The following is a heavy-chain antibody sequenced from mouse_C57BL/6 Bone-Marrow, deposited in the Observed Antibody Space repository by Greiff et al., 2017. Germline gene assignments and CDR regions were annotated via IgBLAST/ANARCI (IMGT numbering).Heavy chain of an antibody. J-gene: IGHJ1*03. Sequence: QVQLQQSGPELVKPGASVKLSCKASGYTFTSYDINWVKQRPGQGLEWIGWIYPRDGSTKYNEKFKGKATLTVDTSSSTAYMELHSLTSEDSAVYCWASDYGSSDWYFDVWGTGTTVTVAS. D-gene: IGHD1-1*01. CDR2: IYPRDGST. CDR1: GYTFTSYD. CDR3: ASDYGSSDWYFDV. V-gene: IGHV1-85*01.